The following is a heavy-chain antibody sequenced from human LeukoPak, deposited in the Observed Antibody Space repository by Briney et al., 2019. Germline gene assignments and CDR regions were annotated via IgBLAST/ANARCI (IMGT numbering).Heavy chain of an antibody. CDR1: GYSISSGYY. CDR2: IYHSGST. J-gene: IGHJ6*03. D-gene: IGHD3-3*01. Sequence: SETLSLTGTVSGYSISSGYYWGWIRQPPGKGLEWIGSIYHSGSTYYNPSLKSRVTISVDTSKNQFSLKLSSVTAADTAVYYCARVGRKDYDFWSGYLGNNYYYYYMDVWGKGTTVTVSS. V-gene: IGHV4-38-2*02. CDR3: ARVGRKDYDFWSGYLGNNYYYYYMDV.